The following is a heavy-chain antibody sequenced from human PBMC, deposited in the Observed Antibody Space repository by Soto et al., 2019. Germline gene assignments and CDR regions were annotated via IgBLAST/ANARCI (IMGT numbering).Heavy chain of an antibody. Sequence: ASSVKVSCKASGYTFTGYYMHSVRQAPGQGLEWXGXXNPXSXGXNXXXXCQGRVTMTRDTSISTAYIELSSLRSEDTAVYYCARDPGVSMFDPWGQGTLVTVSS. CDR1: GYTFTGYY. CDR3: ARDPGVSMFDP. J-gene: IGHJ5*02. CDR2: XNPXSXGX. D-gene: IGHD2-21*01. V-gene: IGHV1-2*02.